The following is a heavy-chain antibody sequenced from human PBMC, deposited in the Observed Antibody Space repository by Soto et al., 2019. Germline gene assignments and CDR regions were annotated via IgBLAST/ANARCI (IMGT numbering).Heavy chain of an antibody. CDR3: ARDLVATTYYYDSSGYFNV. CDR1: GGSISSGGYY. J-gene: IGHJ3*01. Sequence: QVQLQESGPGLVKPSQTLSLTCTVSGGSISSGGYYWSWIRQHPGKGLEWIGYIYYSGSTYYNPSLKSRVTISVDTSKNQFSLKLSSVTAADTAVYYCARDLVATTYYYDSSGYFNVWGQGTMVTVSS. CDR2: IYYSGST. D-gene: IGHD3-22*01. V-gene: IGHV4-31*03.